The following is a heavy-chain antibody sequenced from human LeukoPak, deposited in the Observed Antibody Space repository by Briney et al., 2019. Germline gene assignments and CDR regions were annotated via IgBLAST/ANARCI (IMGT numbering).Heavy chain of an antibody. V-gene: IGHV3-21*01. CDR3: ARVYCSGGDCYSTFDY. CDR1: GFTFSSYS. CDR2: ISTSSGYI. J-gene: IGHJ4*02. D-gene: IGHD2-15*01. Sequence: GGSLRLSCAASGFTFSSYSMNWVRQAPGKGLEWVSAISTSSGYIKYADSLKGRFTISRDNAKNSLYLQMNSLRAEDTAVYYCARVYCSGGDCYSTFDYWGQGTLVTVSS.